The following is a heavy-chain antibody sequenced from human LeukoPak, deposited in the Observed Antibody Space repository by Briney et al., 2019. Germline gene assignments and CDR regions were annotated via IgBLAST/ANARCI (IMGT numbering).Heavy chain of an antibody. CDR1: GFTFSSYV. Sequence: AGSLRLSCSASGFTFSSYVMHWVRQAPGKGLGYVSAIDSNGGSTYYADSVKGRFTISRDNSKNTLYLQMSSLRAEDTAVYYCVKPHASFYYFDYWGQGTLVTVSS. CDR3: VKPHASFYYFDY. CDR2: IDSNGGST. V-gene: IGHV3-64D*06. J-gene: IGHJ4*02. D-gene: IGHD3-16*01.